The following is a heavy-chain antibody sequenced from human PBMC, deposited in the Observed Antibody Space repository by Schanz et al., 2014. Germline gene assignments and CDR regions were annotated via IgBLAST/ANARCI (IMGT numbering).Heavy chain of an antibody. V-gene: IGHV1-2*06. J-gene: IGHJ6*02. CDR2: MNPKNGAT. CDR3: ARVLYFGPGIAYYGVDV. D-gene: IGHD3-10*01. Sequence: QAQLVQSGAEVKRSGASVKISCKASSYDFRDYYVQWVRQAPGYGLEWVGRMNPKNGATIYAQKFQGRVSMTRDMFTSTAYMEVRSLRHDDTALYYCARVLYFGPGIAYYGVDVWGQGTAVSVS. CDR1: SYDFRDYY.